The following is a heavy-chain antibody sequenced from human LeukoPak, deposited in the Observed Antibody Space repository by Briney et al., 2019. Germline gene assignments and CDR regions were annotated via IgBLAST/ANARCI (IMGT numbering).Heavy chain of an antibody. CDR1: GYNFATSG. D-gene: IGHD1-26*01. Sequence: ASVRVSCKAYGYNFATSGIGWVRQAPGQGLEWLGWISGYNGNTKSAPKLQGRVTMTTDTSTDTAYLELGSLRVDDTAIYYCARGLGPYTGSYYSYYHYMDVWGEGTSVTVSS. J-gene: IGHJ6*03. V-gene: IGHV1-18*01. CDR3: ARGLGPYTGSYYSYYHYMDV. CDR2: ISGYNGNT.